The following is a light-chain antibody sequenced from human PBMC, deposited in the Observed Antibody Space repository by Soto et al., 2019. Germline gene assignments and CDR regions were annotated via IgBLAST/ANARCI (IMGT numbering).Light chain of an antibody. CDR3: AAWDDSLSGLYV. J-gene: IGLJ1*01. V-gene: IGLV1-47*01. Sequence: QSVLTQPPSASGTPGQRVTISCSGSSSNIGSNYVYWYQQHPGTAPKLLIYRNNQRPSGVPDRLSGSKSGTSASLAISGLRSEDEADYYCAAWDDSLSGLYVFGTGTKVTVL. CDR2: RNN. CDR1: SSNIGSNY.